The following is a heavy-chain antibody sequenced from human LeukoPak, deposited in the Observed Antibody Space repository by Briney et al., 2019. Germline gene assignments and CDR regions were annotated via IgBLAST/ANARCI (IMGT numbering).Heavy chain of an antibody. V-gene: IGHV4-39*01. J-gene: IGHJ4*02. CDR1: GGSINSVSYY. Sequence: SETLSLTCTVSGGSINSVSYYWGWIRQPPGKGLEWIGSIYYSGSTYHNPSLKSRVTISVDTSKNQFSLRLSSVTAADTAVYYCARLPTVTFFDYWGQGTLVTVSS. D-gene: IGHD4-17*01. CDR2: IYYSGST. CDR3: ARLPTVTFFDY.